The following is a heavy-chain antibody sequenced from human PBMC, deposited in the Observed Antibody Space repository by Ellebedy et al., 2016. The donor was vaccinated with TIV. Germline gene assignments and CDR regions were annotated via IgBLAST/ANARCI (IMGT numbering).Heavy chain of an antibody. CDR3: ARGFRREHIGVTMNLDY. J-gene: IGHJ4*02. V-gene: IGHV3-33*01. Sequence: PGGSLRLSCATSGFTFSSYVMHWVRQAPGKVLEWVAVIWYDGTNKYFVDSVKGRFTISRDNSRDTLYLQMNSLRAEDTALYYCARGFRREHIGVTMNLDYWGQGTLVTVSS. CDR1: GFTFSSYV. CDR2: IWYDGTNK. D-gene: IGHD4-11*01.